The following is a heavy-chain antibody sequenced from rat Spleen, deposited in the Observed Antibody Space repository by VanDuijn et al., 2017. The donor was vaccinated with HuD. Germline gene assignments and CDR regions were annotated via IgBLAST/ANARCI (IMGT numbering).Heavy chain of an antibody. J-gene: IGHJ4*01. CDR3: ARAPGNGYVMDA. D-gene: IGHD5-1*01. Sequence: QVQLKESGPGLVQPSQTLSLTCTVSGFSLTSNSVHWVRQPPGKGLEWMGGIWGDGSTDYNSALKSRLSISRDTSKSQVFLKMNRLLSEDTATYHCARAPGNGYVMDAWGQGASVTVSS. CDR1: GFSLTSNS. CDR2: IWGDGST. V-gene: IGHV2-1*01.